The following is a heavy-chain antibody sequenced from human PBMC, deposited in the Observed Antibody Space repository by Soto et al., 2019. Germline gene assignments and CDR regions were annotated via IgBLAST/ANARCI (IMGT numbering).Heavy chain of an antibody. CDR2: ISGSGSNT. J-gene: IGHJ4*02. Sequence: XGSLILSWASSGFTFTSYSMSLVRLTPGKGLEWVSAISGSGSNTFYADSVRGRFTISRDNSKNTVFLQMNNLRAEDTAVYFCARDRATFDYWGQGTRVTVSS. CDR1: GFTFTSYS. D-gene: IGHD1-26*01. V-gene: IGHV3-23*01. CDR3: ARDRATFDY.